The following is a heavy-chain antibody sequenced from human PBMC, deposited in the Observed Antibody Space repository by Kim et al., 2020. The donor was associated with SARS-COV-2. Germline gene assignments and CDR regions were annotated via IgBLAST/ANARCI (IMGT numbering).Heavy chain of an antibody. D-gene: IGHD3-3*01. J-gene: IGHJ6*02. CDR3: ARVEGRLYAMDV. Sequence: GGSLRLSCAASGFTVSTNYMSWVRQAPGKGLEWVSVIYSGGSTYYADSVKGRFTISRDNSKNTLYLQMNSLRAEDTAVYYCARVEGRLYAMDVLGQGTTVTVSS. V-gene: IGHV3-53*01. CDR2: IYSGGST. CDR1: GFTVSTNY.